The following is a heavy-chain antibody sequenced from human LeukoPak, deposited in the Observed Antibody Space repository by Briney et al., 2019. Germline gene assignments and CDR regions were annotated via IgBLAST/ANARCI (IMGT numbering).Heavy chain of an antibody. V-gene: IGHV4-30-2*01. CDR3: ARDLPAARRFDP. D-gene: IGHD2-2*01. J-gene: IGHJ5*02. Sequence: PSETLSLTCTVSGGSISSGGYYWSWIRQPPGKGLEWIGYIYHSGSTYYNPSLKSRVTISVDRSKNQFSLKLSSVTAADTAVYYCARDLPAARRFDPWGQGTLVTVSS. CDR1: GGSISSGGYY. CDR2: IYHSGST.